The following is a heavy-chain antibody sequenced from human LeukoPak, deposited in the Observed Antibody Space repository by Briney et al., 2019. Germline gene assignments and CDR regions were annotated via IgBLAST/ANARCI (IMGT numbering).Heavy chain of an antibody. J-gene: IGHJ4*02. CDR2: VDPEHGDT. D-gene: IGHD2/OR15-2a*01. Sequence: VASVKVSCKVSGYTFIDYYVHWIRQTPGKGLEWLGRVDPEHGDTKYAEMFQGRVTITADPSTDTAYMELSSLRPEDTAISFCTRCRATLRAPFDYWGQGTLVTVSS. CDR1: GYTFIDYY. V-gene: IGHV1-69-2*01. CDR3: TRCRATLRAPFDY.